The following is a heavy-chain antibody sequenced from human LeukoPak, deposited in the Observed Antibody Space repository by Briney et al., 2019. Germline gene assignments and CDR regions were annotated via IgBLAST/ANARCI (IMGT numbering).Heavy chain of an antibody. J-gene: IGHJ3*02. CDR1: GFTFSSYW. V-gene: IGHV3-7*01. CDR3: SNYYDRSGYYAFDT. CDR2: IKKDGSEK. D-gene: IGHD3-22*01. Sequence: PGGSLRLSCAASGFTFSSYWMAWVRQAPGKGLEWVGNIKKDGSEKNYVDSVKGRFTMSRDNAKNSLYLQMNSLRAEDTAVYYCSNYYDRSGYYAFDTWGQGTMVTVSS.